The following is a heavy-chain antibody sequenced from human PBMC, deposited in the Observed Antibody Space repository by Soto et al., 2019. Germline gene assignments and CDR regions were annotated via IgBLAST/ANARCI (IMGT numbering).Heavy chain of an antibody. CDR2: IYGDDDK. J-gene: IGHJ4*02. V-gene: IGHV2-5*02. CDR1: GFSLSTSGVG. D-gene: IGHD3-16*01. Sequence: QITLKESGPTLVNPTQPLTLTCTFSGFSLSTSGVGVGWIRQPPGKALEWLAVIYGDDDKRYSTSLKSRLTITKDTSKNQVVLTMTNMDPVDTATYYCAHQGGGLFPFDNWGQGALVTVSS. CDR3: AHQGGGLFPFDN.